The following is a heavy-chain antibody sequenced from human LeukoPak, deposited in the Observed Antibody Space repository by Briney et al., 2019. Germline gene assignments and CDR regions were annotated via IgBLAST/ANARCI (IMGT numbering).Heavy chain of an antibody. D-gene: IGHD4-17*01. CDR2: INHSGST. CDR3: ARKTSMTTVTTSEPVPFDY. J-gene: IGHJ4*02. Sequence: SETLSLTCAVYGGSFSGYYWSWIRQPPGKGLEWIGEINHSGSTNYNLPLKSRVTISVDTSKNQFSLKLSSVTAADTAVYYCARKTSMTTVTTSEPVPFDYWGQGTLVTVSS. CDR1: GGSFSGYY. V-gene: IGHV4-34*01.